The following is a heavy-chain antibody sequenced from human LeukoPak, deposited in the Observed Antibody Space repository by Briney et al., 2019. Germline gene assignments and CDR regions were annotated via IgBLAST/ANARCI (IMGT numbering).Heavy chain of an antibody. CDR3: AKDPERLLWFGELSPAFDI. J-gene: IGHJ3*02. V-gene: IGHV3-21*04. D-gene: IGHD3-10*01. CDR2: ITTSSSYM. Sequence: GGSLRLSCAASGFTFSAYNMNWVRRTPGKGLEWVSSITTSSSYMFYADSVKGRFTISRDNSKNTLYLQMNSLRAEDTAVYYCAKDPERLLWFGELSPAFDIWGQGTMVTVSS. CDR1: GFTFSAYN.